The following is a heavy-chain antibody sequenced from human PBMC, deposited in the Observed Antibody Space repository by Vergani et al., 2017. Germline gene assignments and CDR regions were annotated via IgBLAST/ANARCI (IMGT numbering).Heavy chain of an antibody. J-gene: IGHJ4*02. D-gene: IGHD1-26*01. CDR2: ISVYNGET. CDR3: ARDRGNSGDYNFDY. V-gene: IGHV1-18*04. Sequence: QVQLVQSGAAVKKPGASVKVSCEGSGYTFRNYGISWVRQAPGEGLEWLGWISVYNGETKFAQKFQGRVTLTRDTSTDTAYMEMGSLRSDDTAVYYCARDRGNSGDYNFDYWGQGTLVTVSS. CDR1: GYTFRNYG.